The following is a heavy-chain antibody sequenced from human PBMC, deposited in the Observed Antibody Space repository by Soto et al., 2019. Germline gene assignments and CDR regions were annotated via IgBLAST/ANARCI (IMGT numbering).Heavy chain of an antibody. D-gene: IGHD3-3*01. CDR3: ARRTQSFTIFGVVDYWFAP. Sequence: QVQLVQSGAEVKKPGSSVKVSCKASGGTFSSYAISWVRQAPGQGLEWMGGIIPIFGTANYAQKFQGRVTITADESTSTAYMELSSLRSEDTAVYYCARRTQSFTIFGVVDYWFAPWGQGTLVTVSS. CDR2: IIPIFGTA. J-gene: IGHJ5*02. CDR1: GGTFSSYA. V-gene: IGHV1-69*12.